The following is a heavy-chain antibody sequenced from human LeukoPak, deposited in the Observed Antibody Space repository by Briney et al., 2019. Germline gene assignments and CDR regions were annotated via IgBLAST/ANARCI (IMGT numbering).Heavy chain of an antibody. D-gene: IGHD2-21*01. CDR2: TYYRSKWYN. J-gene: IGHJ4*02. CDR3: AREERCGGDCYPKNFDY. CDR1: GDSVSSNSAA. V-gene: IGHV6-1*01. Sequence: SQTLTLTCAISGDSVSSNSAAWNWIRQSPSRGLEWLGRTYYRSKWYNDYAVSVKSRITINPDTSKNQFSLQLNSVTPEDTAVYYCAREERCGGDCYPKNFDYWGQGTLVTVSS.